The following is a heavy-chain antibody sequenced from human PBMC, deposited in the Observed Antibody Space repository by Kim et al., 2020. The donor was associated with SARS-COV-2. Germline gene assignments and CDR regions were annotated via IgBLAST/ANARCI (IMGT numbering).Heavy chain of an antibody. Sequence: SLKSRVTISVDTSKNQFSLKLSSVTAADTAVYYCARGPLNVLRYFDWLSYWGQGTLVTVSS. D-gene: IGHD3-9*01. J-gene: IGHJ4*02. V-gene: IGHV4-34*01. CDR3: ARGPLNVLRYFDWLSY.